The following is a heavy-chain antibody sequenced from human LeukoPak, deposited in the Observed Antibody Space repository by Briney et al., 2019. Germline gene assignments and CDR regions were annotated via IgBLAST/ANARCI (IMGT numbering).Heavy chain of an antibody. CDR3: ARVSGGENY. Sequence: GGSLRLSCAASGFTFSSYAMSWVRQAPGKGLEWVSAISGSGGSTYYADSVKGRFTISRDNAKNSLYLQMNSLRAEDTAVYYCARVSGGENYWGQGTLVTVSS. D-gene: IGHD2-21*01. V-gene: IGHV3-23*01. CDR2: ISGSGGST. CDR1: GFTFSSYA. J-gene: IGHJ4*02.